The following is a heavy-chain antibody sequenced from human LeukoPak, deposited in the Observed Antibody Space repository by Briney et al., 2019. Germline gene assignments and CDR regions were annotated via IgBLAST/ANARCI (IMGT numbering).Heavy chain of an antibody. CDR2: IYHSGST. Sequence: SETLSLTCAVSGYSISSGYYWGWIRQPPGKGLEWIGSIYHSGSTYYNPSLKSRVTISVDTSKNQFSLKLSSLTAADTAVYYCARQPDYGGNLNYFDYWGQGTLVTVSS. CDR1: GYSISSGYY. J-gene: IGHJ4*02. V-gene: IGHV4-38-2*01. D-gene: IGHD4-23*01. CDR3: ARQPDYGGNLNYFDY.